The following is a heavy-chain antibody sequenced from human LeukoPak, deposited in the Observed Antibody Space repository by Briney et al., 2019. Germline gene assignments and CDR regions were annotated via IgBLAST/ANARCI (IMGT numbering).Heavy chain of an antibody. CDR2: FDPEDGET. CDR1: GYTLTELS. J-gene: IGHJ4*02. V-gene: IGHV1-24*01. D-gene: IGHD3-10*01. CDR3: AREGLWFGGYDY. Sequence: ASVKVSCKVSGYTLTELSMHWVRQAPGKGLEWMGGFDPEDGETIYAQKFQGRVTMTRNTSISTAYMELSSLRSEDTAVYYCAREGLWFGGYDYWGQGTLVTVSS.